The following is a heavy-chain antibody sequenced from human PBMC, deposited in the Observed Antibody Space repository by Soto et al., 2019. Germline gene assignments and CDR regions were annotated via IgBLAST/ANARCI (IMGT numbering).Heavy chain of an antibody. V-gene: IGHV3-30-3*01. D-gene: IGHD3-10*02. CDR2: ISYDGSNK. CDR1: GFTFSSYA. J-gene: IGHJ6*02. CDR3: ARVFSNYLYYGMDV. Sequence: LRLSCAASGFTFSSYAMHWVRQAPGKGLEWVAVISYDGSNKYYADSVKGRFTISRDNSKNTLYLQMNSLRAEDTAVYYCARVFSNYLYYGMDVWAQGTTVTVSS.